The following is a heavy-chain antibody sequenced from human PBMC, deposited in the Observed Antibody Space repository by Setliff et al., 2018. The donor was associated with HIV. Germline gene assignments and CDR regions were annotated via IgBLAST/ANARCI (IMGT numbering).Heavy chain of an antibody. Sequence: ASVKVSCKASGYTFSGYYVHWVRQAPGKGLEWMGWINPNSGDTKYPQEFLGRVTMTRDLSINTAYMDLTRLKSDDTAVYYCAIDVIGGWLRPMPDFWGPGTLVTVSS. V-gene: IGHV1-2*02. CDR3: AIDVIGGWLRPMPDF. J-gene: IGHJ4*02. CDR2: INPNSGDT. D-gene: IGHD5-12*01. CDR1: GYTFSGYY.